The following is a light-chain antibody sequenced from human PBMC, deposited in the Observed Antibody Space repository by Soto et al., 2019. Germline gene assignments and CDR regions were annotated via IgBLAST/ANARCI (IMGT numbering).Light chain of an antibody. CDR3: QQLNSYPIT. Sequence: IQLTQSPSSLSASVGDRVTITCRASQGIGSYLAWYQQKPGKAPKLLIYAASTFQSGEPSRLSGSGSGTDFTLTTSSLQPEDFATYYCQQLNSYPITFGLGTRLEIK. J-gene: IGKJ5*01. CDR2: AAS. V-gene: IGKV1-9*01. CDR1: QGIGSY.